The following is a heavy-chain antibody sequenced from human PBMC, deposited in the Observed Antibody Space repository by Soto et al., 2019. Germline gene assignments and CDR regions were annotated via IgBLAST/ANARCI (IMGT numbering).Heavy chain of an antibody. D-gene: IGHD4-17*01. V-gene: IGHV4-34*01. J-gene: IGHJ4*02. Sequence: SETLSLTCAVYGGSFSGYYWSWIRQPPGKGLEWIGEINHSGSTNYNPSLKGRVTISVDTSKNQFSLKLSSVTAADTAVYYCARGPQNDYGDYYLDYWGQGTLVTVSS. CDR3: ARGPQNDYGDYYLDY. CDR1: GGSFSGYY. CDR2: INHSGST.